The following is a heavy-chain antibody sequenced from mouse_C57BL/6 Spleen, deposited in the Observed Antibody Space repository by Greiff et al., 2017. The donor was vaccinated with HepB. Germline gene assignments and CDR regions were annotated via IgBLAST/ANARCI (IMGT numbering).Heavy chain of an antibody. V-gene: IGHV5-17*01. J-gene: IGHJ1*03. CDR1: GFTFSDYG. D-gene: IGHD1-1*01. CDR2: ISSGSSTI. Sequence: EVKLMESGGGLVKPGGSLKLSCAASGFTFSDYGMHWVRQAPEKGLEWVAYISSGSSTIYYADTVKGRFTISRDNAKNTLFLQMTSLRSEDTAMYYCARNYYYGSSYEGYFDVWGTGTTVTVSS. CDR3: ARNYYYGSSYEGYFDV.